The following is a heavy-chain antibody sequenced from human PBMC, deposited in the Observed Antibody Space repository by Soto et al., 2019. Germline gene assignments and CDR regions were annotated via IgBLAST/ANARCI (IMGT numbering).Heavy chain of an antibody. V-gene: IGHV4-59*01. D-gene: IGHD1-20*01. CDR1: GRSISSYY. CDR2: IYYSGIT. CDR3: ARYKSNYYYGMDV. Sequence: SETLSLTCTVYGRSISSYYWSWIRQPPGKGLEWIGYIYYSGITNCNPSLKSRVTISVDTSKNQFSLKLSSVTAADTAVYYCARYKSNYYYGMDVWGQGTTVTVS. J-gene: IGHJ6*02.